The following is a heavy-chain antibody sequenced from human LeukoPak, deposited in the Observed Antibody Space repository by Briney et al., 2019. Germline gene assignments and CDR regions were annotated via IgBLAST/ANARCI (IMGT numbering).Heavy chain of an antibody. D-gene: IGHD3-3*01. J-gene: IGHJ4*02. CDR2: IKQDGSEK. Sequence: GGSLRLSCAASGFTFSSYWMSWVRQAPGKGLEWVANIKQDGSEKYYVDSVKGRFTISRDNAKNSLYLQMNSLRAEDTAVYYCVRMDYDFWSGYYIDAYWGQGTLVTVSS. CDR3: VRMDYDFWSGYYIDAY. V-gene: IGHV3-7*01. CDR1: GFTFSSYW.